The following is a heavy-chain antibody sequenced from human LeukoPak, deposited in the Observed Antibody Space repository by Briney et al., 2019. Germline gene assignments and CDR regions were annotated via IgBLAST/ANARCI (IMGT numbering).Heavy chain of an antibody. D-gene: IGHD3-22*01. CDR1: GFTFGLHA. CDR3: AKESRGRVVVITATFDY. J-gene: IGHJ4*02. CDR2: ISGSGGSI. V-gene: IGHV3-23*01. Sequence: GGSLRLSCAASGFTFGLHAMTWVRQAPGKGLEWVSSISGSGGSIYYADSVKGRFTISRDNSKNTLYLQMNSLRAEDTAVYYCAKESRGRVVVITATFDYWGQGTLVTVSS.